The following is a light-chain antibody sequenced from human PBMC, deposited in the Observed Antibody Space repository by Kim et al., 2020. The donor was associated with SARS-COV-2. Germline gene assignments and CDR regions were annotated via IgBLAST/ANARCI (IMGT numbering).Light chain of an antibody. CDR2: KDS. CDR1: ALPEKQ. CDR3: QSADGSGTYV. Sequence: VSPGQTARITCSGDALPEKQTYWYQQKSGQAPLLLIYKDSERPSGIPGRFSGSSSGTTVTLTISGVQAEDDAEYYCQSADGSGTYVFGTGTKVTVL. J-gene: IGLJ1*01. V-gene: IGLV3-25*03.